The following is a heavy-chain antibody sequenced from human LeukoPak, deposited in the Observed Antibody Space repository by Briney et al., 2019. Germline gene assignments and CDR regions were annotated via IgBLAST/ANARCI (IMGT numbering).Heavy chain of an antibody. V-gene: IGHV3-74*01. D-gene: IGHD5-12*01. J-gene: IGHJ4*02. Sequence: PGGSLRLSCAASGFTFSSYAMSWVRQAPGKGLVWVSRINSDGSSTSYADSVKGRFTISRDNAKNTLYLQMNSLRAEDTAVYYCARGEYSGYGDYWGQGTLVTVSS. CDR1: GFTFSSYA. CDR3: ARGEYSGYGDY. CDR2: INSDGSST.